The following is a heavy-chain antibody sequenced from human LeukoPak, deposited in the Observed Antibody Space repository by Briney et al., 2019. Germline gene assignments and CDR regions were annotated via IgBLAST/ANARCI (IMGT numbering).Heavy chain of an antibody. D-gene: IGHD1-20*01. CDR1: GGTFSSYA. CDR2: IIPIFGAA. J-gene: IGHJ5*02. Sequence: GASVKVSCKASGGTFSSYAISWVRQAPGQGLEWMGGIIPIFGAANYAQKFQGRVTITADESTSTAYMELRSLRSEDTAVYYCARGEPTRITGTNNWFDPWGQGTLVTVSS. V-gene: IGHV1-69*13. CDR3: ARGEPTRITGTNNWFDP.